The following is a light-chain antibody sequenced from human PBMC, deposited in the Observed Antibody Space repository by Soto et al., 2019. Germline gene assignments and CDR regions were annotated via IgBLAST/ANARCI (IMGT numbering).Light chain of an antibody. CDR2: EVS. CDR1: SSDVGGYNY. Sequence: QSALTQPPSASGSPGQSVTISCTGTSSDVGGYNYVSWYQQYPGKAPKLMIYEVSKRPSGVPDRFSGSKSGNTASLTVSGLQAEDEADYYCSSDAGNNCHYVFGTGTKLTVL. J-gene: IGLJ1*01. CDR3: SSDAGNNCHYV. V-gene: IGLV2-8*01.